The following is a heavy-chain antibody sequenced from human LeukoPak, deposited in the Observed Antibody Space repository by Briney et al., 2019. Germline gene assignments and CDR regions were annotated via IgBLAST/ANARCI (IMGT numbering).Heavy chain of an antibody. V-gene: IGHV3-23*01. D-gene: IGHD3-16*01. CDR3: ARVGVGGTAGDY. J-gene: IGHJ4*02. CDR2: ISGSGGST. Sequence: PGGSLRLSCAASGFTFSSYAMSWVRQAPGKGLEWVSAISGSGGSTYYADSVKGRFTISRDNAKNSLYLQMNSLRAEDTAVYYCARVGVGGTAGDYWGQGTLVTVSS. CDR1: GFTFSSYA.